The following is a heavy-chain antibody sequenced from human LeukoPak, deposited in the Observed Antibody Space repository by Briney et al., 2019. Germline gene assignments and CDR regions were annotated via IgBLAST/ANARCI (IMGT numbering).Heavy chain of an antibody. CDR1: GGSISSFY. CDR3: ARGGVATIRFSKDY. D-gene: IGHD5-12*01. J-gene: IGHJ4*02. CDR2: IYYTGST. V-gene: IGHV4-59*12. Sequence: SETLSLTCTVSGGSISSFYWSWIRHPPGKGLEWIGYIYYTGSTNYNSSLKSRVTISVDTSKNQFSLNLSSVTAADTAVYYCARGGVATIRFSKDYWGQGTLVTVSS.